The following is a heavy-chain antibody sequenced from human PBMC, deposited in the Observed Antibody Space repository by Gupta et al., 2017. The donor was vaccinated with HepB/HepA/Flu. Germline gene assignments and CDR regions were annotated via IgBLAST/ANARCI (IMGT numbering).Heavy chain of an antibody. J-gene: IGHJ4*02. CDR1: GGSISSGGYY. CDR2: IYYSGST. D-gene: IGHD2-15*01. Sequence: QVQLQESGPGLVKPSQTLSLTCTVSGGSISSGGYYWSWIRQHPGKGLEWIGYIYYSGSTYYNPSLKSRVTISVDTSKNQFSLKLSSVTAADTAVYYCARSIDLNFGRNWVDCSGGSCNWIFDYWGQGTLVTVSS. V-gene: IGHV4-31*03. CDR3: ARSIDLNFGRNWVDCSGGSCNWIFDY.